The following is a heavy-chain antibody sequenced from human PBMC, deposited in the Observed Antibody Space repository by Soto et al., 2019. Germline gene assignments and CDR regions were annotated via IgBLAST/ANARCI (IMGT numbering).Heavy chain of an antibody. V-gene: IGHV4-61*01. J-gene: IGHJ5*01. CDR1: GGSSTHGSCC. Sequence: SETISLRCTVSGGSSTHGSCCWSWIRQPPGKGPEWIGYIYXSGNPNYSPSLESRVTISLETSNKQFSLKLSSVTAADTPVYYWARIAVEKSMIYWFDPGGQGTLVTVSS. CDR3: ARIAVEKSMIYWFDP. D-gene: IGHD3-16*01. CDR2: IYXSGNP.